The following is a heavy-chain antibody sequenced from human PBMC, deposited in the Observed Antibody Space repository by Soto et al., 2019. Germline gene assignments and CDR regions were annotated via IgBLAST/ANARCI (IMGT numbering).Heavy chain of an antibody. Sequence: QVPLVQSGAEVKKPGASVKVSCKASGYTFTSYDINWVRQATGQGLEWMGWMNPNSGNTGYAQKFQGRVTMTRNTSISTAYMELSSLRSEDTAVYYCARGEPNYYGSGTHYYYMDVWGKGTTVTVSS. D-gene: IGHD3-10*01. CDR2: MNPNSGNT. J-gene: IGHJ6*03. CDR1: GYTFTSYD. V-gene: IGHV1-8*01. CDR3: ARGEPNYYGSGTHYYYMDV.